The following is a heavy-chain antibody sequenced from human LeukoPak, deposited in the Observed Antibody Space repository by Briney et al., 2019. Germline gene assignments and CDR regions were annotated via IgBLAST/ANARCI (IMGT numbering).Heavy chain of an antibody. CDR1: GYTFTSYD. D-gene: IGHD3-22*01. V-gene: IGHV1-8*01. Sequence: GASVKVSCKASGYTFTSYDINWVRQATGQGLEWMGWMNPNSGNTGYAQKFQGRVTMTRNTSISTAYMELSSLRSEDTAVYYCARVPLGSQIDSSGYYSPDYWGQGTLVTVSS. J-gene: IGHJ4*02. CDR3: ARVPLGSQIDSSGYYSPDY. CDR2: MNPNSGNT.